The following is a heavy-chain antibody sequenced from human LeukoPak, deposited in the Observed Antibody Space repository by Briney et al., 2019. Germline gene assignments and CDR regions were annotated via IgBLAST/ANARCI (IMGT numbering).Heavy chain of an antibody. V-gene: IGHV4-4*09. D-gene: IGHD3-10*01. CDR3: ARGVFERAVLWFGELFSSGNAFDI. Sequence: SETLSLTCTVSGGSISSYYWSWIRQPPGKGLEWIGYIYTSGSTNYNPSLKSRVTISVDTSKNQFSLKLSSMTAADTAVYYCARGVFERAVLWFGELFSSGNAFDIWGQGTMVTVSS. J-gene: IGHJ3*02. CDR2: IYTSGST. CDR1: GGSISSYY.